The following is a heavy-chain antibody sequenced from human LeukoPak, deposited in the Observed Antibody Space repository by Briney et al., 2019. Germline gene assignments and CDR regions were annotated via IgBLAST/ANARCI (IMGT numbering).Heavy chain of an antibody. Sequence: ASVKVSCKASGYTFTGYYMHWVRQAPGQGLEWMGWINPNSGGTNYAQKFQGRVTVTRDTSISTAYMELSRLRSDDTAVYYCARDLEYYDSSLCLGYWGQGTLVTVSS. CDR2: INPNSGGT. CDR3: ARDLEYYDSSLCLGY. D-gene: IGHD3-22*01. CDR1: GYTFTGYY. V-gene: IGHV1-2*02. J-gene: IGHJ4*02.